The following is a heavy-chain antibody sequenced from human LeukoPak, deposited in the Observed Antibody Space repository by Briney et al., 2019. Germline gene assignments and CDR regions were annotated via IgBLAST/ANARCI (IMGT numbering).Heavy chain of an antibody. CDR2: ISDGGGDT. Sequence: GGSLRLSCAASGFTFSRYAMSWVRQAPGRGLEWVAAISDGGGDTHYADSVKGRFTISKDNSKNTLYLQMNSLRAEDTAVYYCAKVRIVGATTGFDYWGQGTLVTVFS. CDR1: GFTFSRYA. V-gene: IGHV3-23*01. CDR3: AKVRIVGATTGFDY. D-gene: IGHD1-26*01. J-gene: IGHJ4*02.